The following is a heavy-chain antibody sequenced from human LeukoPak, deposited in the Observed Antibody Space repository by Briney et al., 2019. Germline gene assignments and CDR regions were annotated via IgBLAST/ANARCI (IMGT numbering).Heavy chain of an antibody. Sequence: GGSLRLSCTASGFTFSSYGMHWARQAPGKGLEWVAVIWNDGSDKYYADSVKGRFTISRDNSKNTLYLQMNSLRAEDTAVYYCAKPTRGSGSFLIDFWGQGTLVTVSS. J-gene: IGHJ4*02. CDR1: GFTFSSYG. D-gene: IGHD1-26*01. CDR2: IWNDGSDK. V-gene: IGHV3-33*06. CDR3: AKPTRGSGSFLIDF.